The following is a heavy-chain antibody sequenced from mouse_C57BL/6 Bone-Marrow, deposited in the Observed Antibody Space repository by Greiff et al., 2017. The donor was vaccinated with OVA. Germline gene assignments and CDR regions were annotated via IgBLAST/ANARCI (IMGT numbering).Heavy chain of an antibody. V-gene: IGHV1-81*01. J-gene: IGHJ3*01. CDR2: IYPRSGNT. CDR1: GYTFTSYG. D-gene: IGHD1-1*02. CDR3: ARAMGFWFAY. Sequence: VQLQQSGAELARPGASVKLSCKASGYTFTSYGISWVKQRTGPGLEWIGEIYPRSGNTYYNEKFKGKATLTADKSSSTAYMELRSLTSEDSAVYFCARAMGFWFAYWGQGTLVTVSA.